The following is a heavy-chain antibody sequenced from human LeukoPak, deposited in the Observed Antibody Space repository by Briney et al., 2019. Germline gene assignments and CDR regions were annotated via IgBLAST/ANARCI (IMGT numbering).Heavy chain of an antibody. V-gene: IGHV3-48*03. CDR3: ARTMWGFDY. Sequence: PGGSLRLSCASSGXAFSDYEMNWVRQAPGKGLEWVSYISSSGSIIYYADSVKGRFTISRDNAKRSLFLQMNSLRVEDTAVYYCARTMWGFDYWGQGTLVTVSS. CDR2: ISSSGSII. J-gene: IGHJ4*02. CDR1: GXAFSDYE. D-gene: IGHD7-27*01.